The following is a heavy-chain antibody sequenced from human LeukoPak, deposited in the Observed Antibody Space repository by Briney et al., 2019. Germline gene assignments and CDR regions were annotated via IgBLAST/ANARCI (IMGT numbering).Heavy chain of an antibody. V-gene: IGHV1-24*01. CDR3: AASGYSYGGDYSDY. CDR2: FDPEDGET. D-gene: IGHD5-18*01. Sequence: ASVKVSCKVSGYTLTELSMHWVRQAPGKGLEWMGGFDPEDGETIHAQKFQGRVTMTEDTSTDTAYMELSSLRSEDTAVYYCAASGYSYGGDYSDYWGQGTLVTVSS. CDR1: GYTLTELS. J-gene: IGHJ4*02.